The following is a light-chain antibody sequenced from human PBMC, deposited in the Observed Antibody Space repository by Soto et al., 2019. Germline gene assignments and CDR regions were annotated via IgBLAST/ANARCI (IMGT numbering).Light chain of an antibody. CDR1: QSISSY. V-gene: IGKV1-39*01. CDR2: AAS. J-gene: IGKJ1*01. Sequence: DSQMTRSPSSLSASLGDRVRINSRASQSISSYLNWYQQKPGKAPKLLIYAASSLQSGVPSRFSGSGSGTDFTLTISSLQPEDFATYYCQQSYSTPRTFGQGTKVDIK. CDR3: QQSYSTPRT.